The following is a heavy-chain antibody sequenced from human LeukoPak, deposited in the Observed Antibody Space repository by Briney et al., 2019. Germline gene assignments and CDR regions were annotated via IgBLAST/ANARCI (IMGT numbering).Heavy chain of an antibody. CDR3: AKAPPGAGPDFGC. CDR1: GFTFSSYT. V-gene: IGHV3-23*01. CDR2: ISGSDGST. D-gene: IGHD6-19*01. Sequence: PGGSLRLSCATSGFTFSSYTMNWVRQAPGKGLEWVSGISGSDGSTYYADSVKGRFTISRDNSKNTLYLQMNSLRVEDTAVYYCAKAPPGAGPDFGCWGQGTLVTVSS. J-gene: IGHJ4*02.